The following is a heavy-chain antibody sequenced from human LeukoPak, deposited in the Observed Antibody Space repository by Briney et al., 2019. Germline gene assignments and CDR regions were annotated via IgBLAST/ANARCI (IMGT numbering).Heavy chain of an antibody. D-gene: IGHD2-15*01. Sequence: GGSLRLSCAASGFIFSNYAMSWVRQAPGKGLEWVSTISNGGGSTYYADSVQGRFTISRDNSKSTLCLQMNSLRAEDTAVYYCAKQLGYCSDGSCYFPYWGQGTLVTVSS. CDR2: ISNGGGST. J-gene: IGHJ4*02. CDR1: GFIFSNYA. V-gene: IGHV3-23*01. CDR3: AKQLGYCSDGSCYFPY.